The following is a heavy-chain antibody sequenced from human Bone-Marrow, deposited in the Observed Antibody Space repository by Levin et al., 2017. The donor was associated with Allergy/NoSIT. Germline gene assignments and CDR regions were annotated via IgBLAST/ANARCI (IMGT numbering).Heavy chain of an antibody. D-gene: IGHD6-13*01. CDR3: AKWLSSIWFSPFDV. Sequence: GESLKISCAASGFTSGSTFSNYGVSWVRQAPGKGLEWVSGISSSGQITYYADSVKGRFTVSRDNSRNLLSLHRNALTAADTAVYYCAKWLSSIWFSPFDVWGPGTTVTVSS. CDR1: GFTSGSTFSNYG. V-gene: IGHV3-23*01. J-gene: IGHJ3*01. CDR2: ISSSGQIT.